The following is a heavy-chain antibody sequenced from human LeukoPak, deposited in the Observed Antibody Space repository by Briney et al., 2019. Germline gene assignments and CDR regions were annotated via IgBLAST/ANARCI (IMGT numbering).Heavy chain of an antibody. CDR2: IYHSGST. J-gene: IGHJ5*02. D-gene: IGHD3-22*01. V-gene: IGHV4-38-2*02. Sequence: SETLSLTCTVSGYSISSGYYWGWIRQPPGKGLEWIGSIYHSGSTYYNPSLKSRVTISVDTSKNQFSLKLSSVTAADTAVYYCARRVGSFTMMPWGQGSLVTVSS. CDR1: GYSISSGYY. CDR3: ARRVGSFTMMP.